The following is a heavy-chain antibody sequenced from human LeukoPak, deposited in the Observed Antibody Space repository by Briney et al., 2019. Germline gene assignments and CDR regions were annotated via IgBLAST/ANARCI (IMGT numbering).Heavy chain of an antibody. CDR1: GYSISSGYY. D-gene: IGHD2/OR15-2a*01. Sequence: SETLSLTCTVSGYSISSGYYWGWIRQPPGKGLEWIGSIFYSGSTYYNPSLKSRVTISVDTSKNQFSLRLSSVTAADTAVYYCARYYRPAYYFDYWGQGTLVTVSS. V-gene: IGHV4-38-2*02. J-gene: IGHJ4*02. CDR2: IFYSGST. CDR3: ARYYRPAYYFDY.